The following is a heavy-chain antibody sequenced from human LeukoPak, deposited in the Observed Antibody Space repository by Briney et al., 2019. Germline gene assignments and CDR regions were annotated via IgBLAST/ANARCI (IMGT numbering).Heavy chain of an antibody. CDR2: IHCSGHT. D-gene: IGHD1/OR15-1a*01. CDR3: ARYNWNTWFDP. CDR1: GGSVSSGNYY. V-gene: IGHV4-61*01. J-gene: IGHJ5*02. Sequence: SETLSLTCTVSGGSVSSGNYYWTWIRQSPGKGLEWIAYIHCSGHTNYSPSLNSRVTISLDTSKNQFSLELSSVTAADTAVYYCARYNWNTWFDPWGQGTLVIVSS.